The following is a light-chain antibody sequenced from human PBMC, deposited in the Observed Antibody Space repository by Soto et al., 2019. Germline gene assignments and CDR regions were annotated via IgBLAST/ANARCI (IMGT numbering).Light chain of an antibody. CDR2: DGT. V-gene: IGLV1-40*01. J-gene: IGLJ3*02. CDR1: SSNIGAGFD. CDR3: QSYDSSLSGWV. Sequence: QSVLTQPPSVSGAPGQRITISCTGSSSNIGAGFDVHWYQQLPGTAPKLLMYDGTNRPSGVPDRFSGSKSGTSASLAITGLQAEDEADYYCQSYDSSLSGWVFGGGTQLTVL.